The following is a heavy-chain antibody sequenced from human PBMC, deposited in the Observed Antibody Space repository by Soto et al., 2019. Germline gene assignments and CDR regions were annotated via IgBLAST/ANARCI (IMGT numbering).Heavy chain of an antibody. V-gene: IGHV4-59*02. J-gene: IGHJ6*02. CDR3: TRHAIIPKLLYGMDV. D-gene: IGHD2-15*01. Sequence: KSSETLSLTCTVSGGSVSGYYWSWIRQPPGKGLEWLGYIFYAGTTLYNPSVQSRVSITVDTSKNQFSLKLSSVTAAVTAVYYCTRHAIIPKLLYGMDVWGQGTTVTVSS. CDR1: GGSVSGYY. CDR2: IFYAGTT.